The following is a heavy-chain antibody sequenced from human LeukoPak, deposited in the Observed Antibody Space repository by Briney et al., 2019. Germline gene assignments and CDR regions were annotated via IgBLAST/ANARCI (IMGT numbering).Heavy chain of an antibody. V-gene: IGHV4-38-2*02. Sequence: TSETLSLTCTVSGYSISSGYYWGRIRQPPGKGLEWIGSIYHSGSTYYNPSLKSRVTISVDTSKNQFSLKLSSVTAADTAVYYCARTAIGVRGYQVGEDWGQGTLVTVSS. D-gene: IGHD3-10*01. J-gene: IGHJ4*02. CDR1: GYSISSGYY. CDR2: IYHSGST. CDR3: ARTAIGVRGYQVGED.